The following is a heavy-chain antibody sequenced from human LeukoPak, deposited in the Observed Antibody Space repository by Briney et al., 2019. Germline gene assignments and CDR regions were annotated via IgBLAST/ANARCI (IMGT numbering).Heavy chain of an antibody. V-gene: IGHV3-23*01. Sequence: GGSLRLSCAASGFTFGNYAMSWVRQAPGKELEWVSTISGSGGGTYYADSVKGRFTISRDNSKNTLHLQMNSLRAEDTVLYYCVKGRSGSYYDAFDIWGQGTMVTVSS. CDR2: ISGSGGGT. CDR3: VKGRSGSYYDAFDI. CDR1: GFTFGNYA. J-gene: IGHJ3*02. D-gene: IGHD1-26*01.